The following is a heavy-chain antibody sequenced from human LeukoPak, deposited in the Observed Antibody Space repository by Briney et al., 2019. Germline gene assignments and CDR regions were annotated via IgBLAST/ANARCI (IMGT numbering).Heavy chain of an antibody. CDR3: AKGGQDGDYHY. CDR2: ISYDGINK. Sequence: GGSLRLSCAASGFTFSSSGMHWVRQAPGRGLEWVAVISYDGINKYYADSVKGRFTISRANSKNTLYLQMSSLRAEDTAVYYCAKGGQDGDYHYWGQGTLVTVSS. J-gene: IGHJ4*02. D-gene: IGHD4-17*01. V-gene: IGHV3-30*18. CDR1: GFTFSSSG.